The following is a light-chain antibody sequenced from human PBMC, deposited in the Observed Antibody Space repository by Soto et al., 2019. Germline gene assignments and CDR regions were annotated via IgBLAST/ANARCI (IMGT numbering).Light chain of an antibody. CDR3: QQSYKTPWT. V-gene: IGKV1-39*01. CDR2: AES. Sequence: DIQMTQSPSSLSASVGDRVTITCRANENIRSYLIWYQHKLGQAPKLLIHAESVLASGDPSRFSGSESGTDFTLTISGLEHEDSATYYCQQSYKTPWTFGQGTKVEI. J-gene: IGKJ1*01. CDR1: ENIRSY.